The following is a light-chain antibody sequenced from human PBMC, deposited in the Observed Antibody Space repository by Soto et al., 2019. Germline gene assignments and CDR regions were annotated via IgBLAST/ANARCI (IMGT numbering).Light chain of an antibody. J-gene: IGKJ1*01. CDR2: GAS. Sequence: EIVMMQSPATLSVSPGERAILSCRASQSVSSKLAWYQQKPGQAPRVLIYGASARATGIPARFSGSGSGTEFTLTISSLQTEDFAVYYCQHYNDWPPTWTFGQGTKV. CDR3: QHYNDWPPTWT. CDR1: QSVSSK. V-gene: IGKV3-15*01.